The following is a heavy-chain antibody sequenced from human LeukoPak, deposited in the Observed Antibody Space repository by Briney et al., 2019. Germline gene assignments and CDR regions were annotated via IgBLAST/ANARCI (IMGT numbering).Heavy chain of an antibody. CDR2: ISAYNGNT. CDR3: ARDQSVTMVRGVHGFDP. V-gene: IGHV1-18*01. Sequence: ASVKVSCKASGYTFTSYGISWVRQAPGQGLEWMGWISAYNGNTNYAQKLQGRVTMTTDTSTSTAYMELRSLRSDDTAVYYCARDQSVTMVRGVHGFDPWGQGTLVTVSS. CDR1: GYTFTSYG. J-gene: IGHJ5*02. D-gene: IGHD3-10*01.